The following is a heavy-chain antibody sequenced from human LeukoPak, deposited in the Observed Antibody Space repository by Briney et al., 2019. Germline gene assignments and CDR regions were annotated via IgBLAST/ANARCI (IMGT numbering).Heavy chain of an antibody. V-gene: IGHV3-30*02. CDR1: GLPFSDYP. CDR3: VKEAFLYSGYFPLNF. Sequence: TGGPLRLSCAASGLPFSDYPMLWVRQAPGKARECLTFIRYDGSNKYYADSLTGRFTISRDNSKNTLYLQMNSLRAEDTAVYYCVKEAFLYSGYFPLNFWGEGTLVTVSS. D-gene: IGHD3-22*01. CDR2: IRYDGSNK. J-gene: IGHJ4*02.